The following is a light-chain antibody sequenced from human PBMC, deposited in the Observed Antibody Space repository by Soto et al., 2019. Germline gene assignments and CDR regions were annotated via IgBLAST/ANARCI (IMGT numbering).Light chain of an antibody. CDR3: QQYYSTPWT. J-gene: IGKJ1*01. Sequence: DIVMTQSPDSLAVSLGERDTINCKSSQSVLYSSNNKTYLAWYQQKPGQPPKLLIYWASTRESGVPDRFSGSGSGTDFTLTISSLQAEDGAVYYCQQYYSTPWTVGQGPKVEIK. CDR1: QSVLYSSNNKTY. V-gene: IGKV4-1*01. CDR2: WAS.